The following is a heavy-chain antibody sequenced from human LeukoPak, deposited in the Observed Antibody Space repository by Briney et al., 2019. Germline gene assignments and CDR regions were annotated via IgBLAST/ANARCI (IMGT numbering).Heavy chain of an antibody. D-gene: IGHD3-3*01. V-gene: IGHV3-30*02. CDR3: AKDFWSGSIEFDY. CDR2: IRYDGSNK. CDR1: GFTFSSYG. Sequence: GGSLRLSCAASGFTFSSYGMHWVRQAPGKGLEWVAFIRYDGSNKYYADSVKGRFTISRDNSKNTLYLQMNSLRAEDTAVYYCAKDFWSGSIEFDYWGQGTLVTVSS. J-gene: IGHJ4*02.